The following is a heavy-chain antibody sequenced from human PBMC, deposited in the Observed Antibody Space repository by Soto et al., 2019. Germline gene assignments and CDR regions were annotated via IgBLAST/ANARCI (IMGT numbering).Heavy chain of an antibody. CDR1: GDSIGSNVW. V-gene: IGHV4-4*02. Sequence: QVQLHESGPRLVNPSGTLSLTCDVSGDSIGSNVWWSWVRQPPGKGLEWIGEVYHNGLIDYNPSLRGRATMSADMSKNQFSLRVTSVTDADTAIYYCARDAALPGEADRFDYWGQGALVTVSS. D-gene: IGHD2-15*01. CDR3: ARDAALPGEADRFDY. J-gene: IGHJ4*02. CDR2: VYHNGLI.